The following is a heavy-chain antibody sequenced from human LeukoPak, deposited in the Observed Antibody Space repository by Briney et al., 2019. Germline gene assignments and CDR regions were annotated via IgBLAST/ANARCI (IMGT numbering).Heavy chain of an antibody. V-gene: IGHV3-21*01. D-gene: IGHD1-26*01. CDR3: ARDLVLSRSVGASEKVDY. Sequence: GGSLTLSCAASGFTFSSYSMNWVRQAPGKGLEWVSSISTSGGYIYYADSVKGRFTMSRDNAKNSLYLQMDSLRAEDTAVYYCARDLVLSRSVGASEKVDYWGQGTLVTVSP. CDR1: GFTFSSYS. J-gene: IGHJ4*02. CDR2: ISTSGGYI.